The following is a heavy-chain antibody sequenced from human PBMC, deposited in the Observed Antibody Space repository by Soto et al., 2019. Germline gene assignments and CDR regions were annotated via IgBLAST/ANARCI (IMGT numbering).Heavy chain of an antibody. CDR3: VRLVSFGGCEDL. CDR1: GDSVSGGSFY. CDR2: IYFTGST. Sequence: HVQLQESGPGLVKPSETLSLTCSVSGDSVSGGSFYWSWIRQPPGKGLEWIGYIYFTGSTNYNPSLKGRVTLAVEKSQNQVSLNLMAVNAADTGIFYWVRLVSFGGCEDLWGQG. V-gene: IGHV4-61*01. D-gene: IGHD2-21*01. J-gene: IGHJ1*01.